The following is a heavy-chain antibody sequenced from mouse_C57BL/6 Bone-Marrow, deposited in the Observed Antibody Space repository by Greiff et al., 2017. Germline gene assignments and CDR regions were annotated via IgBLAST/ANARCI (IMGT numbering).Heavy chain of an antibody. CDR1: GYTFTSYT. CDR2: IDPSGGDT. V-gene: IGHV1S26*01. D-gene: IGHD2-5*01. CDR3: ARTRYYSNCWFAY. J-gene: IGHJ3*01. Sequence: QVQLQQSGAELVKPGASVKLSCKASGYTFTSYTMHWVKQRPGQGLEWIGKIDPSGGDTKYNQKFKDKATLTADKSSSTAYLHLSSLTSEDSAVYYCARTRYYSNCWFAYWGQGTLVTVSA.